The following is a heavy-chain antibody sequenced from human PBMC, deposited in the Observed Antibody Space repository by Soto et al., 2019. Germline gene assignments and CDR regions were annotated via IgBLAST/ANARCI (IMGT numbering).Heavy chain of an antibody. CDR2: TYTSGST. V-gene: IGHV4-4*07. J-gene: IGHJ5*02. Sequence: QVQLQESGPRLVKPSETLSLTCSVSGASISNYYWSWIRQPAGKGLEWIGRTYTSGSTNYNPSLKSRVAMSVDTSKNQFSLKLSSVTAADTAVYYCARGQGYDSRVFDPLGQGTLVTVSS. D-gene: IGHD3-22*01. CDR3: ARGQGYDSRVFDP. CDR1: GASISNYY.